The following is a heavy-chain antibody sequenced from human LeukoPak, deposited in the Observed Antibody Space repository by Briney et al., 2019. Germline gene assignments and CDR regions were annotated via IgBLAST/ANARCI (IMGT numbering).Heavy chain of an antibody. Sequence: SETLSLTCAVYGEPFSGHYWTWIRQSPGKGLEWIGDVHDSGANNYNPSLKSRITILGDTSKNQFSLKLSSATAADTAVYYCARGVYYNSRSYLSWFAPWGQGTLVTVSS. CDR1: GEPFSGHY. J-gene: IGHJ5*02. V-gene: IGHV4-34*01. CDR2: VHDSGAN. CDR3: ARGVYYNSRSYLSWFAP. D-gene: IGHD3-10*01.